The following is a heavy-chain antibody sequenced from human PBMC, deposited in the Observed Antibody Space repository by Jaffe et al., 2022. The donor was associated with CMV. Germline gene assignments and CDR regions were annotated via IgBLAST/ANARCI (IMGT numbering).Heavy chain of an antibody. CDR3: ARGVVVVVGNIWVRSPKRMHYFDY. V-gene: IGHV3-21*06. CDR1: DFAFSAYS. J-gene: IGHJ4*02. D-gene: IGHD2-15*01. CDR2: ITGSGDIT. Sequence: EVHLEQSGGGLVKPGGSLRLSCVASDFAFSAYSLHWVRQAPGKGLEWVASITGSGDITKYADSVKGRFSISRDNGNNFLYLQMNSLRDEDTAVYYCARGVVVVVGNIWVRSPKRMHYFDYWGQGSLVSVSS.